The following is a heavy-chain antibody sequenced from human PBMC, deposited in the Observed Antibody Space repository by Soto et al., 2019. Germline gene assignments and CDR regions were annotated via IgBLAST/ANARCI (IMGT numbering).Heavy chain of an antibody. J-gene: IGHJ3*02. CDR2: FDPEDGET. CDR1: GYTLTELS. V-gene: IGHV1-24*01. CDR3: ATDVLGYCSGGSCYHPPTGPAGAFVI. D-gene: IGHD2-15*01. Sequence: ASVKVSCKVSGYTLTELSMHWVRQAPGKGLEWMGGFDPEDGETIYAQKFQGRVTMTEDTSTDTAYMELSSLRSEDKTVYYCATDVLGYCSGGSCYHPPTGPAGAFVIWGQGTMVTVSS.